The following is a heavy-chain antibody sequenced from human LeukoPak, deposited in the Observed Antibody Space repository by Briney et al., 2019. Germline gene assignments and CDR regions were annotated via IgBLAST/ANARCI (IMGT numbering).Heavy chain of an antibody. D-gene: IGHD1-14*01. V-gene: IGHV4-34*01. J-gene: IGHJ5*02. Sequence: SETLSLTCAVYGGSFSGYYWSWIRQPRGKGLEWIGEINHSGSTNYNPSLKSRVTISVDTSKNQFSLKLSSVTAADTAVYYCARDRQNRGFDPWGQGTLVTVSS. CDR3: ARDRQNRGFDP. CDR2: INHSGST. CDR1: GGSFSGYY.